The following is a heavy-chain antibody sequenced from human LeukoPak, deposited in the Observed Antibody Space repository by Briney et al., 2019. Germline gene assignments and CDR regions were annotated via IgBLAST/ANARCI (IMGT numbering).Heavy chain of an antibody. CDR2: IYHSGRT. CDR3: ALSPLGAAGTWSGLFDY. J-gene: IGHJ4*02. D-gene: IGHD6-13*01. Sequence: PSETLSLTCTVSAYSISSDFYWGWIRQPPGKGLEWIGGIYHSGRTYYNPSLKSRVTISVDTSKNQFSLKLSSVTAADTAVYYCALSPLGAAGTWSGLFDYWGQGTLVTVSS. V-gene: IGHV4-38-2*02. CDR1: AYSISSDFY.